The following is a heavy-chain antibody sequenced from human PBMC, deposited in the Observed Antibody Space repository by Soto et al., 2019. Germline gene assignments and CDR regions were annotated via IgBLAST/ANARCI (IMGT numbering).Heavy chain of an antibody. D-gene: IGHD2-21*02. CDR2: ISYDGSNK. CDR3: AKDGPTYCGGDSYSGYFDY. J-gene: IGHJ4*02. CDR1: GFTFSSYG. Sequence: GGSLRLSCAASGFTFSSYGMHWFRQAPGKGLEWVAVISYDGSNKYYADSVKGRFTISRDNSKNTLYLQMNSLRAEDTAVYYCAKDGPTYCGGDSYSGYFDYWGQGTLVTVSS. V-gene: IGHV3-30*18.